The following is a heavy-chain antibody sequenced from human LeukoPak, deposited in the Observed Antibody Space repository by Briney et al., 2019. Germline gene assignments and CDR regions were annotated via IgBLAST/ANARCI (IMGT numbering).Heavy chain of an antibody. J-gene: IGHJ3*02. D-gene: IGHD2-15*01. V-gene: IGHV1-69*04. CDR1: GGTFISYA. CDR2: IIPILGIA. Sequence: SVKVSCKASGGTFISYAISWVRQAPGQGLEWMGRIIPILGIANYAQKFQGRVTITADKSTSTAYMELSSLRSEDTAVYYCARDRGYCSGGSCYRPPREDAFDIWGQGTMVTVSS. CDR3: ARDRGYCSGGSCYRPPREDAFDI.